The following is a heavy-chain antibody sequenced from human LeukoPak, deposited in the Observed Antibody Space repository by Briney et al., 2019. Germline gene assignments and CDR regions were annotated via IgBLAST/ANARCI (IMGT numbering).Heavy chain of an antibody. CDR2: IIPIFGTA. Sequence: ASVKVSCKASGGTFSSYAISWVRRAPGQGLEWMGGIIPIFGTANYAQKFQGRVTITADESTSTAYMELSSLRSEDPAVYYCARDRTNFPHVSSWKPDFDYWGQGTLVTVSS. D-gene: IGHD6-13*01. CDR3: ARDRTNFPHVSSWKPDFDY. CDR1: GGTFSSYA. J-gene: IGHJ4*02. V-gene: IGHV1-69*13.